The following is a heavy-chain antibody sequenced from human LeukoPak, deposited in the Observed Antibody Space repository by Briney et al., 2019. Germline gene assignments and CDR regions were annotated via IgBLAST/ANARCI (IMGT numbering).Heavy chain of an antibody. CDR2: INAYTGNT. V-gene: IGHV1-18*01. J-gene: IGHJ3*02. Sequence: GASVKVSCKASGYTFTSYGISWVRQAPGQGLEWMGWINAYTGNTNYAQKLQGRVTMTTDTSTTTAYMELRSLRSDDTAVYYCARVLRYFDWLFTFNAFDIWGQGTMVTVPS. CDR1: GYTFTSYG. CDR3: ARVLRYFDWLFTFNAFDI. D-gene: IGHD3-9*01.